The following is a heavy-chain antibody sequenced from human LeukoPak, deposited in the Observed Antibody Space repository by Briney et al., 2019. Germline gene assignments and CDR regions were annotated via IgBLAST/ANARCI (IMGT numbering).Heavy chain of an antibody. CDR1: GFTVSSNY. D-gene: IGHD5-12*01. CDR2: IHSDGAT. CDR3: ASTSIIRGYDHDQYY. Sequence: GGSLRLSCAASGFTVSSNYMSWVRQAPGKGLEWVSVIHSDGATHYADSVKGRFTISRDTPKNTLYLQMNSLRAEDTAVYYCASTSIIRGYDHDQYYWGQGTLVTVSS. J-gene: IGHJ4*02. V-gene: IGHV3-53*01.